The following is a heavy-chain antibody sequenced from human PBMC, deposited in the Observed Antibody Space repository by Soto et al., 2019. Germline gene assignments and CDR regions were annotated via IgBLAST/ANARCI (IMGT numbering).Heavy chain of an antibody. D-gene: IGHD3-22*01. CDR3: ASLQRDYYDSSGYYFGY. CDR1: GYTFTSYG. J-gene: IGHJ4*02. CDR2: ISAYNGNT. Sequence: QVQLVQSGAEVKKPGASVKVSCKASGYTFTSYGISWVRQAPGQGLEWMRWISAYNGNTKYAQRLHGRVTMTTDTSTSTAYMELRSLKSDDTAVYYCASLQRDYYDSSGYYFGYWCQGTLVTVSS. V-gene: IGHV1-18*01.